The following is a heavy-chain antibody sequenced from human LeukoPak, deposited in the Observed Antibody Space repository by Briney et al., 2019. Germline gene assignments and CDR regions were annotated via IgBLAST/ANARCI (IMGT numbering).Heavy chain of an antibody. V-gene: IGHV4-59*01. CDR3: ARLVGASGEVGRFGP. CDR1: GGSISRYY. Sequence: SETLSLTCTVSGGSISRYYWTWIRQPPGKGLEWIGYIYYSGSTNYNPSLKSRVTISVDTSKNQFSLKLSSVTAADTAVYYCARLVGASGEVGRFGPWGQGTLITVSS. J-gene: IGHJ5*02. CDR2: IYYSGST. D-gene: IGHD1-26*01.